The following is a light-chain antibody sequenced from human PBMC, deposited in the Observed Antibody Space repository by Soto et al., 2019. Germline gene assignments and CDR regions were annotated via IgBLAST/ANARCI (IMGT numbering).Light chain of an antibody. Sequence: DIEMTQSPSTLSASLGDRVTITCRASQSISKWLEWHQQKPGKVPKILIYKASSLESGVPSRFRGSGSGTEFTLTISSLQPDDFATYYCQQYNGYRWTFGQGTKVDIK. CDR1: QSISKW. V-gene: IGKV1-5*03. CDR3: QQYNGYRWT. J-gene: IGKJ1*01. CDR2: KAS.